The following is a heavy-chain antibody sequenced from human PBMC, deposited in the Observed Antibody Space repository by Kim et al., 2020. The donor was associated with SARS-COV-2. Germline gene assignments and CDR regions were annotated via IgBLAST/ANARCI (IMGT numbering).Heavy chain of an antibody. Sequence: SETLSLTCAAYGGSFSGYYWSWIRQPPGKGLEWIGEINHSGSTNYNPSPKSRVTISVDTSKNQFSLKLSSVTAADTAVYYCARTGYSSSWYLYYYYYGMEVWGQGTTGTVSS. CDR1: GGSFSGYY. V-gene: IGHV4-34*01. CDR3: ARTGYSSSWYLYYYYYGMEV. CDR2: INHSGST. D-gene: IGHD6-13*01. J-gene: IGHJ6*02.